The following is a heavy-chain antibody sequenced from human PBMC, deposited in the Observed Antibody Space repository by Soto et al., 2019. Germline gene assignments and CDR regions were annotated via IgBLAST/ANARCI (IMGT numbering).Heavy chain of an antibody. CDR2: INPNSGGT. D-gene: IGHD6-19*01. V-gene: IGHV1-2*02. J-gene: IGHJ6*02. CDR1: GYTFTGYY. Sequence: ASVKVSCKASGYTFTGYYMHWVRQAPGQGLEWMGWINPNSGGTNYVQKFQGRFTMTRDTSISTAYMELSRLRSDDTAVYYCASPREAVAGNYYYYCMDVWGQGTTVTVSS. CDR3: ASPREAVAGNYYYYCMDV.